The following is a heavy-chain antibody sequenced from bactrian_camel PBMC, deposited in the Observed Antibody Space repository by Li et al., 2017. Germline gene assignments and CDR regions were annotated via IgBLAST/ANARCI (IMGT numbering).Heavy chain of an antibody. CDR1: GYTNNRDC. CDR3: AADFQRCRSSLFLDEPIHNY. J-gene: IGHJ4*01. V-gene: IGHV3S53*01. D-gene: IGHD1*01. CDR2: IDEDGST. Sequence: HVQLVESGGGSVEPGGSLTVSCAATGYTNNRDCMGWFRQTPGKAREVVAVIDEDGSTRYADSVKGRFTISKDHAKKTLYLQMNSLKPEDTAMYYCAADFQRCRSSLFLDEPIHNYWGQGTKVTVS.